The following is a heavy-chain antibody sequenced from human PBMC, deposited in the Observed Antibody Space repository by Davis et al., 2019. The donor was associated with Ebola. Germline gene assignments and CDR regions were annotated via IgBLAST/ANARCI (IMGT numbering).Heavy chain of an antibody. CDR3: TRGSVRFLEWLSQNAFDI. Sequence: GGSLRPSCAASEFTFTTYVMHWVRQAPGKGLEWVAVISYDGDNSYYADSVKGRFTISRENSKNTLYLQMNSLRTEDTAAYYCTRGSVRFLEWLSQNAFDIWGQGTMVTVSS. J-gene: IGHJ3*02. D-gene: IGHD3-3*01. CDR1: EFTFTTYV. CDR2: ISYDGDNS. V-gene: IGHV3-30-3*01.